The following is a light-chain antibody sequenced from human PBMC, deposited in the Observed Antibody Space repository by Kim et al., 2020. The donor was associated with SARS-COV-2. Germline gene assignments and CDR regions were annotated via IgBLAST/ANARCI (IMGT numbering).Light chain of an antibody. V-gene: IGLV3-1*01. J-gene: IGLJ3*02. Sequence: ELTQPPSVSVSPGQTASITCSGDKLGDKYACWYQQKPGQSPVLVIYQDSKRPSGIPERFSGSNSGNTATLTISGTQAMDEADYYCQAWDSSSLVFGGGTQVTVL. CDR1: KLGDKY. CDR2: QDS. CDR3: QAWDSSSLV.